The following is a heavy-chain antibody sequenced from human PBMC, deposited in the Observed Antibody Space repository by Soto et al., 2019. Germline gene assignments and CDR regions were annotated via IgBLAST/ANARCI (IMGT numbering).Heavy chain of an antibody. V-gene: IGHV4-31*03. CDR1: GGSISSDGYY. Sequence: SETLSLTCTVSGGSISSDGYYWSWIRQHPGKGLEWIGYIYYSGGTYYNPSLKSRVTISVDTSKNQFSLKLSSVTAADTAVYYCARDLREATIGFDPWGQGTLVTVSS. CDR3: ARDLREATIGFDP. D-gene: IGHD5-12*01. J-gene: IGHJ5*02. CDR2: IYYSGGT.